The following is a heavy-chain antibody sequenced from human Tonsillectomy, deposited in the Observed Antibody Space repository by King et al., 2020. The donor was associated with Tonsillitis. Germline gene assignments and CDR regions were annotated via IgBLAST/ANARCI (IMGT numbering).Heavy chain of an antibody. J-gene: IGHJ4*02. Sequence: QLQESVPGLVKPSETLSLTCTVSGGSISSSSYYWGWIRQPPGKGLEWIGNIYYSGSSYYNPSLKSRVTISVDTSKNQFSLKLSSVTAADTAVYYCARHNFADFWSGYPYFDYWGQGTLVTVSS. CDR2: IYYSGSS. CDR1: GGSISSSSYY. CDR3: ARHNFADFWSGYPYFDY. V-gene: IGHV4-39*01. D-gene: IGHD3-3*01.